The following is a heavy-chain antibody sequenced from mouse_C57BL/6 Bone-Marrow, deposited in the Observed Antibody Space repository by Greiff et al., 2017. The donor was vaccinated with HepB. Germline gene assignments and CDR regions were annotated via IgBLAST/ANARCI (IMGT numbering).Heavy chain of an antibody. Sequence: QVQLQQPGAELVMPGASVKLSCKASGYTFTSYWMHWVKQRPGQGLEWIGEIDPSDSYTNYNQKFKGKSTLTVDKSSSTAYMQLSSLTSEDSAVYYCARRDYYGSSPYWYCDVWGTGTTVTVSS. D-gene: IGHD1-1*01. CDR1: GYTFTSYW. J-gene: IGHJ1*03. V-gene: IGHV1-69*01. CDR2: IDPSDSYT. CDR3: ARRDYYGSSPYWYCDV.